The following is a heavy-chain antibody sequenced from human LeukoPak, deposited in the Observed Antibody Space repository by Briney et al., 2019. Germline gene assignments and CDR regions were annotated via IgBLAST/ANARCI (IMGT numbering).Heavy chain of an antibody. CDR2: IYSGGNT. Sequence: PGGSLRLSCAASGFTVSSNYMSWVRQAPGKGLEWVSVIYSGGNTYYADSVTGRFTISRDNSKNTLYLQMNSLRAEDTAVYYCARTLFGVVIPHDAFDIWGQGTMVTVSS. CDR3: ARTLFGVVIPHDAFDI. D-gene: IGHD3-3*01. J-gene: IGHJ3*02. V-gene: IGHV3-53*01. CDR1: GFTVSSNY.